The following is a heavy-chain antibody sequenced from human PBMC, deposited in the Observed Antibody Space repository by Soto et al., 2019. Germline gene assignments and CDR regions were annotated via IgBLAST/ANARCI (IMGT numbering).Heavy chain of an antibody. CDR3: ASRYCSSTSCGPGLFDS. J-gene: IGHJ4*02. CDR1: GFTFSSYV. D-gene: IGHD2-2*01. Sequence: GGSLRLSCAASGFTFSSYVMSWVRQAPGKGLEWVSAISNSGGNTYYADSVKGRFTISGDNSKNTLYLQMNSLRVEDTAVYYCASRYCSSTSCGPGLFDSWGQGTLVTVSS. V-gene: IGHV3-23*01. CDR2: ISNSGGNT.